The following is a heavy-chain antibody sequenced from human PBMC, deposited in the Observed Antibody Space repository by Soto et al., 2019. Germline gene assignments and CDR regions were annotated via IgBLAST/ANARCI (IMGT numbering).Heavy chain of an antibody. CDR3: ARGLSSSSYLNY. V-gene: IGHV3-30-3*01. Sequence: QVQLVESGGGVVQPGRSLRLSCAASGFTFSSYAMHWVRQAPGKGLEWVAVISYDGSNKYYADSVKGRFTISRDNSKNTLYLQMNSLRAEDTAVYYCARGLSSSSYLNYWGQGTLVTVSS. CDR2: ISYDGSNK. J-gene: IGHJ4*02. CDR1: GFTFSSYA. D-gene: IGHD6-6*01.